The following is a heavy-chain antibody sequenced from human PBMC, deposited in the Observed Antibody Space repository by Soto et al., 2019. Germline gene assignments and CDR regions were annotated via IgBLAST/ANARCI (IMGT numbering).Heavy chain of an antibody. V-gene: IGHV6-1*01. CDR3: ARTPGYSSSPDPTYFHY. Sequence: PSQTLSLTCAISGDSVSSNSAAWNWIRQSPSRGLEWLGRTYYRSKWYNDYAVSVKSRITINPDTSKNQFSLQLNSVTHEDTAVYYCARTPGYSSSPDPTYFHYWGQGTLVAVSS. J-gene: IGHJ4*02. CDR2: TYYRSKWYN. D-gene: IGHD6-13*01. CDR1: GDSVSSNSAA.